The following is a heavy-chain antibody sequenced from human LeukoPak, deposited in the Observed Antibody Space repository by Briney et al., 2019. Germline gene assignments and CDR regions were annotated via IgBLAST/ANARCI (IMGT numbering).Heavy chain of an antibody. CDR1: GSTFNTYR. Sequence: GSLRLSCAASGSTFNTYRMSWVRQAPGKGLEWVANIKHDGSEENYVDSVKGRFTISRDNAKGSLSLQMNSLRGEDTAVYYCARDLYYYDSSGYYRGLDYWGQGTLVTVSS. J-gene: IGHJ4*02. CDR3: ARDLYYYDSSGYYRGLDY. CDR2: IKHDGSEE. D-gene: IGHD3-22*01. V-gene: IGHV3-7*01.